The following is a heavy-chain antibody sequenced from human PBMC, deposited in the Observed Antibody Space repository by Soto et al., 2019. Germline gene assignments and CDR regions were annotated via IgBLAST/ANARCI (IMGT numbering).Heavy chain of an antibody. V-gene: IGHV5-51*01. Sequence: GESLKIPCTGVGYSFTSYWIAWVRQMPGKGLEWMGIIYPGDSDTRYSPSFQGQVTISADKSITTVYLQWSSLKASDTAMYYCARGYCTTTICDPWFDPWGQGTLVTVSS. CDR2: IYPGDSDT. J-gene: IGHJ5*02. CDR1: GYSFTSYW. D-gene: IGHD2-2*01. CDR3: ARGYCTTTICDPWFDP.